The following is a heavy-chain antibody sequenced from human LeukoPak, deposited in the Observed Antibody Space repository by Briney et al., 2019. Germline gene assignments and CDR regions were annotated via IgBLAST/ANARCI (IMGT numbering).Heavy chain of an antibody. J-gene: IGHJ3*02. CDR3: AREGASIAASGAFDI. V-gene: IGHV3-74*01. CDR1: GFTFSSYW. Sequence: GGSLRLSCAASGFTFSSYWMYWVRQAPGKGLVWASRINSDGSSTSYADSVKGRFTISRDNAKNTLYLQMNSLRAEDTAVYYCAREGASIAASGAFDIWGQGTMVTVSS. D-gene: IGHD6-6*01. CDR2: INSDGSST.